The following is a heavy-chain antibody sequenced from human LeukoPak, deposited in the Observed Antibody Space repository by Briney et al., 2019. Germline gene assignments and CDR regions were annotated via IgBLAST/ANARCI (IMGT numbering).Heavy chain of an antibody. J-gene: IGHJ4*02. D-gene: IGHD3-10*01. V-gene: IGHV3-33*06. CDR2: IWYDGNNK. Sequence: GRSLRLSCAASGFTFSSYDMHWVRQAPGKGLEWVAVIWYDGNNKYYADSVKGRFTISRDNSKNTLYLQMNSLRAEDTAVYYCAKIMVAYAGVDYWGQGALVTVSS. CDR1: GFTFSSYD. CDR3: AKIMVAYAGVDY.